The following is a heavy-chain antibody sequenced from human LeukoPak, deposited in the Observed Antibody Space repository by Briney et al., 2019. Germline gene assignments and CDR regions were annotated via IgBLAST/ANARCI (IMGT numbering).Heavy chain of an antibody. CDR3: VRDESVFDI. V-gene: IGHV1-18*01. Sequence: ASVKVSCKASDYTLIDYDISWVRQAPGQWLEWMGWICGYNGNTNYAQKLQGRVTMTTDTSSTTAYMELRSLRSDDTAMYYCVRDESVFDIWGQGTMVTVSS. D-gene: IGHD5/OR15-5a*01. CDR1: DYTLIDYD. J-gene: IGHJ3*02. CDR2: ICGYNGNT.